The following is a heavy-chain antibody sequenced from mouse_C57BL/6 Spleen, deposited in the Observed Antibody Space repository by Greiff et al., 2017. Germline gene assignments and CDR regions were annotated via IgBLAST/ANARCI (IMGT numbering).Heavy chain of an antibody. CDR1: GYTFTSYW. D-gene: IGHD3-2*01. J-gene: IGHJ2*01. V-gene: IGHV1-69*01. CDR3: AIGGTAPATSGYYFDY. CDR2: IDPSDSYT. Sequence: VQLQQPGAELVMPGASVKLSCKASGYTFTSYWMHWVKQRPGQGLEWIGEIDPSDSYTTYNQKFKGKSTLTVDKSSSTAYMQLSSLTSEDSAVXNCAIGGTAPATSGYYFDYWGQGTTLTVSS.